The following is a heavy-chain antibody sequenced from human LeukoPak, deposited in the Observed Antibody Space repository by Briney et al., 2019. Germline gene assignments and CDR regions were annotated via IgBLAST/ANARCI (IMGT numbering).Heavy chain of an antibody. CDR3: ARDRVGSSGWYED. J-gene: IGHJ4*02. V-gene: IGHV1-2*04. CDR2: INPNSGGT. CDR1: GYTFTGYY. D-gene: IGHD6-19*01. Sequence: ASVKVSCKASGYTFTGYYMHWVRQAPGQGLEWMGWINPNSGGTNYAQKFQGWVTMTRDTSISTAYMELSGLRSDDTAVYYCARDRVGSSGWYEDWGQGTLVTVSS.